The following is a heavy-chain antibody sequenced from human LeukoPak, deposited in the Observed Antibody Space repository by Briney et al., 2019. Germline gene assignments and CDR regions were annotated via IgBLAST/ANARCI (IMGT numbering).Heavy chain of an antibody. CDR1: GDSISSSDYY. CDR3: ARVSPQNLSSIAARLFFGAFDI. J-gene: IGHJ3*02. Sequence: SETLSLTCTVSGDSISSSDYYWGWIRQPPGKGLEWIGYIYYSGSTNYNPSLKSRVTISVDTSKNQFSLKLSSVTAADTAVYYCARVSPQNLSSIAARLFFGAFDIWGQGTMVTVSS. V-gene: IGHV4-61*08. D-gene: IGHD6-6*01. CDR2: IYYSGST.